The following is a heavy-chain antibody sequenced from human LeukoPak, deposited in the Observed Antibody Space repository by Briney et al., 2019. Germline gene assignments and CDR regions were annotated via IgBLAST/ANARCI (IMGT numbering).Heavy chain of an antibody. D-gene: IGHD6-19*01. CDR1: GYTFTGYY. V-gene: IGHV1-2*02. J-gene: IGHJ4*02. CDR3: ARGGYSSGWYPYYFDY. CDR2: INPNSGGT. Sequence: ASVKVSCKASGYTFTGYYMHWVRQAPGQGLEWMGWINPNSGGTNYAQKFQGRVTMTRDTSISTAYMELSRLRSDDTAVYYCARGGYSSGWYPYYFDYWGKGTLVTVSS.